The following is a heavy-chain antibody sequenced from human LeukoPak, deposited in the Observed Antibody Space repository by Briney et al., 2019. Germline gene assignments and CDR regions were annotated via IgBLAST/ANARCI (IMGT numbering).Heavy chain of an antibody. Sequence: GGSLRLSCAASGFTFSSYGMHWVRQAPGKGLEWVAFIRYDGSNKYYADSVKGRFTISRDNSKNTLYLQMNSLRAEDTAVYYCARVYCSSTSCRYYYYYIDVWGKGTTVTVSS. CDR2: IRYDGSNK. V-gene: IGHV3-30*02. CDR3: ARVYCSSTSCRYYYYYIDV. D-gene: IGHD2-2*01. J-gene: IGHJ6*03. CDR1: GFTFSSYG.